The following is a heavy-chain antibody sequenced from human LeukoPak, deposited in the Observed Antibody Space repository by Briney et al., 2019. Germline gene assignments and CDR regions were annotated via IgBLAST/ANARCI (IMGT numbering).Heavy chain of an antibody. J-gene: IGHJ5*02. Sequence: GGSLRLSCEASGFTFTTYSMTWVRQAPGKGLEWVSIISSGSSAIFSADALKGRFTISRDDAKNLLYLDMNSLRAEDTAVYYCARDFAFSGSYHFDPWGQGTLVTVSS. CDR3: ARDFAFSGSYHFDP. D-gene: IGHD1-26*01. V-gene: IGHV3-21*04. CDR1: GFTFTTYS. CDR2: ISSGSSAI.